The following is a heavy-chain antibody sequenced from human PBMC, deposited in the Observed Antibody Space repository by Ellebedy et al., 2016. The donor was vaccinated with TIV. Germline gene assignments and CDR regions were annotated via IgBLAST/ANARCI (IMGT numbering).Heavy chain of an antibody. Sequence: KVSCKGSGYSFTSYWIGWVRQLPGKGLEWMGGTYHGDSDTRYRPSFQGQVTISADKSISTAYLQWSSLKASDTAMYYCARFGWGDYGGNFIWYWGQGTLVTVSS. J-gene: IGHJ4*02. CDR2: TYHGDSDT. V-gene: IGHV5-51*01. CDR3: ARFGWGDYGGNFIWY. D-gene: IGHD4-23*01. CDR1: GYSFTSYW.